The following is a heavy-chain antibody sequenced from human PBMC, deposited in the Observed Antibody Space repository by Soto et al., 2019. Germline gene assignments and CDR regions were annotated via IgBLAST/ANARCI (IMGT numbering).Heavy chain of an antibody. Sequence: QVHLVQSGAEVKMPGSSVGVSCASSGGAFSTSDIGWVRQAPGQGLEWMGGIIPVFGAANYAQKFKGRVTITADESTRTAYLEMGSLKAEDTATYYCARDPRSGWAHDAFDVWGPGTFIIVSS. V-gene: IGHV1-69*01. J-gene: IGHJ3*01. CDR1: GGAFSTSD. CDR2: IIPVFGAA. D-gene: IGHD3-22*01. CDR3: ARDPRSGWAHDAFDV.